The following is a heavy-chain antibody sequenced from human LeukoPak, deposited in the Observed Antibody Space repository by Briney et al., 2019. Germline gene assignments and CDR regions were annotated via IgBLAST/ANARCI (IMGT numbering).Heavy chain of an antibody. CDR1: GFTFRTSG. CDR2: IQYHGRDK. Sequence: GGSLRLSCAASGFTFRTSGMHWVRQAPGKGLEWVAFIQYHGRDKYYADSVKGRFTISRDNSENTLYMEVNSLRAGDTAVYYCAREGGRTVAGTFDNWGQGTLVTVSS. D-gene: IGHD6-19*01. CDR3: AREGGRTVAGTFDN. J-gene: IGHJ4*02. V-gene: IGHV3-30*02.